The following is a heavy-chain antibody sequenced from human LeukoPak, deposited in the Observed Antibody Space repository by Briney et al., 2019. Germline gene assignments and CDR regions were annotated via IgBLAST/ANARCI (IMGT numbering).Heavy chain of an antibody. CDR2: IYHTGST. Sequence: SETLSLTCTVSGGSVSTHYWSWIRQPPGRGLEWIGYIYHTGSTNLHPSLKSRVTISVDTSKNQFSLKLSSVTAADTAVYYCARRGVGGSWYFFDYWGEGTLITVSS. CDR1: GGSVSTHY. J-gene: IGHJ4*02. V-gene: IGHV4-59*02. D-gene: IGHD6-13*01. CDR3: ARRGVGGSWYFFDY.